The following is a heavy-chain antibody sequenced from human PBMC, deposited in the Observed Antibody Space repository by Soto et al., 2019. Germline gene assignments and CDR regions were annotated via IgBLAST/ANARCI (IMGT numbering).Heavy chain of an antibody. CDR2: INHSVGST. D-gene: IGHD6-6*01. Sequence: ASVKVSGKASGYTFTIYYMHWGRQAPGQGLEWMGLINHSVGSTSYAPKFQGRVTMTRDTSTRTVYMELRSLRSEDTAVYYCARREESTIAARGLDDWGQGTLVTVSS. J-gene: IGHJ4*02. V-gene: IGHV1-46*01. CDR1: GYTFTIYY. CDR3: ARREESTIAARGLDD.